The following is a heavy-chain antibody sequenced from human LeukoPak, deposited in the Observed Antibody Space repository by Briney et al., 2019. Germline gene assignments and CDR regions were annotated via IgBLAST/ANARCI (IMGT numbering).Heavy chain of an antibody. CDR1: GFTFSSYS. J-gene: IGHJ4*02. V-gene: IGHV3-23*01. CDR3: AKTHPNYYGSGSYYLNPFDY. D-gene: IGHD3-10*01. Sequence: GSLRLSCAASGFTFSSYSMNWARQAPGKGLEWVSAISGSGDSTYYADSVKGRFTISRDNSKNTLYLQMNSLRAEDTAVYYCAKTHPNYYGSGSYYLNPFDYWGQGTLVTVSS. CDR2: ISGSGDST.